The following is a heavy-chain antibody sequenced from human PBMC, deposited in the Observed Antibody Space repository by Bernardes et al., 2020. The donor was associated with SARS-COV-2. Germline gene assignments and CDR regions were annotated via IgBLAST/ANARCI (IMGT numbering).Heavy chain of an antibody. J-gene: IGHJ2*01. CDR1: AGSIGSYY. CDR2: IYYSGNT. V-gene: IGHV4-59*01. D-gene: IGHD3-10*01. CDR3: ARDLSHLVRRGFDL. Sequence: SQTLSPTCTVSAGSIGSYYWAWIRQPPGKGLEWIGYIYYSGNTNYNPSLKSRVTISVDRSQNQFSLNLSSVTPADTAVYYCARDLSHLVRRGFDLWGRGTLVTVSS.